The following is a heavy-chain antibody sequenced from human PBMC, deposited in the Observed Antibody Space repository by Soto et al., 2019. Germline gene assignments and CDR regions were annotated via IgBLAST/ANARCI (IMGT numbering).Heavy chain of an antibody. CDR3: ARDRFDWLFMKTAGAFDI. V-gene: IGHV3-48*01. J-gene: IGHJ3*02. CDR2: ISSSSSTI. D-gene: IGHD3-9*01. Sequence: PGGSLRLSCAASGFTFSSYSMNWVRQAPGKGLEWVSYISSSSSTINYADSVKGRFTISRDNAKNSLYLQMNSLRAEDTAVYYCARDRFDWLFMKTAGAFDIWGQGTMVTVSS. CDR1: GFTFSSYS.